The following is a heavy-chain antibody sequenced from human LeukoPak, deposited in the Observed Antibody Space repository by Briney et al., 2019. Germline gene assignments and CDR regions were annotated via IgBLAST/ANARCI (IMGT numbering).Heavy chain of an antibody. D-gene: IGHD2-2*01. CDR3: ARGTVVVVPDYGMDV. CDR2: IYSGGST. J-gene: IGHJ6*02. Sequence: PGGSLRLSCAASGFTVSSNYMSWVRQAPGKGLEWVSVIYSGGSTYYADSVKGRFTISRDNSKNTLYLQMNSLRAEDTAVYYCARGTVVVVPDYGMDVWGQGTTVTVSS. V-gene: IGHV3-66*01. CDR1: GFTVSSNY.